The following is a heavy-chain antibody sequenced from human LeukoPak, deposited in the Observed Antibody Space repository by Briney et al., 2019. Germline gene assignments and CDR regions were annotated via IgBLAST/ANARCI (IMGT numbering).Heavy chain of an antibody. CDR3: ARETSQKGAHYMDV. CDR2: IYYSGST. D-gene: IGHD3-16*01. CDR1: GGSISSYY. V-gene: IGHV4-59*01. J-gene: IGHJ6*03. Sequence: SETLSLTCTVSGGSISSYYWSWIRQPPGKGLEWIGSIYYSGSTYYNPSLKSRVTISVDTSKNQFSLKLSSVTAADTAVYYCARETSQKGAHYMDVWGKGTTVTISS.